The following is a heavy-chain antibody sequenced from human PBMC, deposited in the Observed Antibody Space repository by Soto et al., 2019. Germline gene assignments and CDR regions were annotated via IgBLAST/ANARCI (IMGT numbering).Heavy chain of an antibody. CDR3: ARHRYAGYSYGLYWFDP. V-gene: IGHV4-34*01. Sequence: PSETRSLTCAVYGASLSDNYCNWLRQPPGKGLEWIGEINHSGNTNYNPSLRSRLTMSIDTSKNQFSLKLSSVTAADTAVYYCARHRYAGYSYGLYWFDPWGQGALVTVSS. D-gene: IGHD5-18*01. CDR1: GASLSDNY. CDR2: INHSGNT. J-gene: IGHJ5*02.